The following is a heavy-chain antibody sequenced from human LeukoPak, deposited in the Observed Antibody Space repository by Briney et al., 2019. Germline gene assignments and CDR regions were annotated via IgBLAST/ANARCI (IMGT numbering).Heavy chain of an antibody. V-gene: IGHV3-7*03. D-gene: IGHD2/OR15-2a*01. J-gene: IGHJ4*02. CDR3: AKGSADFLLLATFDY. CDR2: INQDGSAK. Sequence: PGGSLRLSCAASGFTLSSHWMTWVRQAPGKGLEWVANINQDGSAKYYADSVKGRFTISRDNAKNSLYLQMNSLRAEDTALYYCAKGSADFLLLATFDYWGQGTLVTVSS. CDR1: GFTLSSHW.